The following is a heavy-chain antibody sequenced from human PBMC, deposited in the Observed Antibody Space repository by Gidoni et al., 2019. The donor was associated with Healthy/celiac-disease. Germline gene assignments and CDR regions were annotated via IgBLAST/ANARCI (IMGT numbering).Heavy chain of an antibody. V-gene: IGHV4-39*01. CDR3: ARRGIDYYDSSGYYY. J-gene: IGHJ4*02. CDR1: GGSISRSSYY. CDR2: IYYSGST. Sequence: QLQLQESGPGLVKPSETLSLTCTVSGGSISRSSYYWGWIRQPPGKGLEWIGSIYYSGSTYYNPSLKSRVTISVDTSKNQFSLKLSSVTAADTAVYYCARRGIDYYDSSGYYYWGQGTLVTVSS. D-gene: IGHD3-22*01.